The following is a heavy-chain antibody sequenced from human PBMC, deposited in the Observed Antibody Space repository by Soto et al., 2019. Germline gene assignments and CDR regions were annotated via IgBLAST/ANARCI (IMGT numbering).Heavy chain of an antibody. Sequence: SETLSLTCTISGASFGTNYWSWIRQAPGKGLEWIGYTYYTGSTKYNPSFKSRATISVDTSKNQFSLTLNPAAAADTAVYYCATDSAGRGPFDPWGQGILVTAPQ. CDR2: TYYTGST. J-gene: IGHJ5*02. CDR3: ATDSAGRGPFDP. V-gene: IGHV4-59*13. D-gene: IGHD3-10*01. CDR1: GASFGTNY.